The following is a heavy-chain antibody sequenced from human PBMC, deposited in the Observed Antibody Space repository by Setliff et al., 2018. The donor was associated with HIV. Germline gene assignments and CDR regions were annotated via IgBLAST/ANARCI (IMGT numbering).Heavy chain of an antibody. CDR3: ARVSPLTHYYYMDM. V-gene: IGHV4-59*01. J-gene: IGHJ6*03. D-gene: IGHD7-27*01. CDR2: ISNTGNT. Sequence: SETLSLTCTVSGGSISNYYWSWIRQSPGKGLEWIGYISNTGNTKYNPSLKSRVTIAGDTSKNQFSVRLTSVTAADTAVYFCARVSPLTHYYYMDMWGKGTTVTVSS. CDR1: GGSISNYY.